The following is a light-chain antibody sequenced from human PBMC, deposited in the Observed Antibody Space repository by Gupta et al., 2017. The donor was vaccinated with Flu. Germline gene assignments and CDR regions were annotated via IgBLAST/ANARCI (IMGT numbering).Light chain of an antibody. CDR2: QVS. Sequence: DAVMPQSPISLPSTLGHPASISCRSSQGLAYSDGSTSLHWFQQRPGQSPRRLIYQVSYRDSGVPDRFSGSGSGTDCTLKISRVEAEDVGIYFGMQGAHGPWAFGQGTTVEIK. CDR3: MQGAHGPWA. J-gene: IGKJ1*01. CDR1: QGLAYSDGSTS. V-gene: IGKV2-30*01.